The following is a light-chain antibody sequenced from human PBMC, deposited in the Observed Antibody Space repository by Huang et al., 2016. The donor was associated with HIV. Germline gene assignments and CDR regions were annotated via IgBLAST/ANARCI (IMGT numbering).Light chain of an antibody. J-gene: IGKJ1*01. Sequence: DIQMTQSPSTLSAFVGDRVTITCRTRHRISSWLAWYQQKPGKAPNLLISKASNLESGVPSRFSGNGSGTEFTLTISGLQPDDLETYYCQQQWTFGQGTKVEI. CDR3: QQQWT. CDR1: HRISSW. CDR2: KAS. V-gene: IGKV1-5*03.